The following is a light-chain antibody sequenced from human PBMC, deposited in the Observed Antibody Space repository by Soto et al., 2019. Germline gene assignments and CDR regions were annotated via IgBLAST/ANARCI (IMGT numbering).Light chain of an antibody. Sequence: QSVLTQPPSASGTPGQRVTISCSGSSSNIGSNTVNWYQQLPGTAPKLLIYSNNQRPSGVPDRFSGSKSGTSASLAIRGLQPEDEAYYYCAAWDDSLNGWVFGGGTKLTVL. J-gene: IGLJ3*02. CDR2: SNN. V-gene: IGLV1-44*01. CDR3: AAWDDSLNGWV. CDR1: SSNIGSNT.